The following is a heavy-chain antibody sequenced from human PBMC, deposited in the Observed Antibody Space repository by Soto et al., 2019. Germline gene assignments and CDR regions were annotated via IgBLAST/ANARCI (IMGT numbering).Heavy chain of an antibody. D-gene: IGHD3-9*01. CDR2: IYWDDDK. CDR3: AHNRKSLYENLAGYRS. J-gene: IGHJ5*02. Sequence: QITLKESGPPLVKPTQTLTLTCTFSGFSLSTTAMGVAWIRQPPGKALECLALIYWDDDKRYSPTLKSRLTITKETAKNQVILTINNMDPLETATYSCAHNRKSLYENLAGYRSWGQGTLVSVS. V-gene: IGHV2-5*02. CDR1: GFSLSTTAMG.